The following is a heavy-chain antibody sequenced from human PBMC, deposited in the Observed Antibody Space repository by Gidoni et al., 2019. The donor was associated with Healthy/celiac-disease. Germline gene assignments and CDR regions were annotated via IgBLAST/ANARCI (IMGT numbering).Heavy chain of an antibody. CDR3: SSTHASYDSSVYRHVDWLDP. J-gene: IGHJ5*02. CDR2: IYYSWRT. V-gene: IGHV4-30-4*01. CDR1: GGAIGSGVTC. D-gene: IGHD3-22*01. Sequence: QGQLQESGPGRVKPEQTLYPSGTVSGGAIGSGVTCWGWFRQLPGQGLEWIGYIYYSWRTYSNPSLRRRVTISVDTSKNQFSLKLSSVTAADTAVYYCSSTHASYDSSVYRHVDWLDPWGQGTLVTVSS.